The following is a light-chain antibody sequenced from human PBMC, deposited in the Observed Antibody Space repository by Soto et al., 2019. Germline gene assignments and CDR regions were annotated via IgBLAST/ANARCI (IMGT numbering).Light chain of an antibody. CDR2: DVS. J-gene: IGLJ1*01. Sequence: QSVLTQPASVSGSPGQSITISCTGASSDMWGNNYVSWYQHYPGKAPKLMICDVSNRSSGVSDRFSGSKSGNTASLTISGLQAEDEADYYCSAFTGTTYVFGTGTKVTVL. CDR1: SSDMWGNNY. CDR3: SAFTGTTYV. V-gene: IGLV2-14*03.